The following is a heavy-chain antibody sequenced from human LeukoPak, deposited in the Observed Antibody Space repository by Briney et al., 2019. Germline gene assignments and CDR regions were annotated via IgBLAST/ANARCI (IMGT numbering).Heavy chain of an antibody. J-gene: IGHJ4*02. Sequence: GGSLRLSCAASGFTVSSNYMSWVRQAPGKGLEWVSIIYSDGSTYYADSVKGRFTISRDNSKNTLYLQMNSLRAEDTAVYYCARRPYYYDSLDYWGQGTLVTVSS. D-gene: IGHD3-22*01. CDR2: IYSDGST. CDR1: GFTVSSNY. V-gene: IGHV3-66*01. CDR3: ARRPYYYDSLDY.